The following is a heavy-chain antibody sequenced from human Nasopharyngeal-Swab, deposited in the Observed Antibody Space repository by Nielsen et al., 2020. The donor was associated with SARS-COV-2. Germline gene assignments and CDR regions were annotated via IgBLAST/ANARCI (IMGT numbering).Heavy chain of an antibody. Sequence: VGHAPGRGLEWVAVIWYDGSNKFHADSVKGRFTISRDNSKNTMYLQMNSLRAEDTAVYYCARDNQQGAVDVFDIWGQGTMVTVSS. CDR3: ARDNQQGAVDVFDI. D-gene: IGHD6-13*01. CDR2: IWYDGSNK. V-gene: IGHV3-33*01. J-gene: IGHJ3*02.